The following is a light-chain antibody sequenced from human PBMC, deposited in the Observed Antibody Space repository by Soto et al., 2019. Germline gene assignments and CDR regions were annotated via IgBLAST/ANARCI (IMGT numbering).Light chain of an antibody. CDR1: QDIRSD. J-gene: IGKJ1*01. CDR2: GAS. CDR3: LQHYTYPWT. V-gene: IGKV1-17*01. Sequence: DIQVTQSPSSLSASVGDRVTITCRASQDIRSDLGWYQQKPGKPPKRLIYGASTLQTGVPSRFSGSGSETEFPLTISSLQPEDFAVYYCLQHYTYPWTFGQGTKVEVK.